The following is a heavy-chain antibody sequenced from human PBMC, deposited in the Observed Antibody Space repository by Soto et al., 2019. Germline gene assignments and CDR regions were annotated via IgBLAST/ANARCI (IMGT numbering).Heavy chain of an antibody. D-gene: IGHD7-27*01. CDR3: ARVQVKTGDGDYMDV. CDR2: ISAYNGNT. V-gene: IGHV1-18*01. CDR1: GYTFTSYG. Sequence: ASVKVSCKASGYTFTSYGISWVRQAPGQGLEWMGWISAYNGNTNYAQKLQGRVTMTTDTSTSTAYMELRSLRSDDTAVYYSARVQVKTGDGDYMDVWGKGTTVTVSS. J-gene: IGHJ6*03.